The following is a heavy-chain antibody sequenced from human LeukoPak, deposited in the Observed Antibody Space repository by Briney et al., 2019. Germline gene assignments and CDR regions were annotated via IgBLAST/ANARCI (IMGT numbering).Heavy chain of an antibody. CDR1: GFTFSDYY. V-gene: IGHV3-11*01. CDR2: ISGSGSTI. D-gene: IGHD3-22*01. Sequence: PGGSLRLSCTASGFTFSDYYMSWIRQAPGKGLEWVSYISGSGSTIYSADSVKGRFTISRDNAKNSLYLQMSSLRTEDTAVYYCVGAVADSTGHHYFDYWGQGTLVTVSS. J-gene: IGHJ4*02. CDR3: VGAVADSTGHHYFDY.